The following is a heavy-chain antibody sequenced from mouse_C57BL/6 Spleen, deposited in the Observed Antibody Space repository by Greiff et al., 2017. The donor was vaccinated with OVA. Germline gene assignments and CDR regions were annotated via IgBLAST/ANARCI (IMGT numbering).Heavy chain of an antibody. D-gene: IGHD2-4*01. CDR1: GYTFTSYW. V-gene: IGHV1-61*01. J-gene: IGHJ4*01. CDR2: IYPSDSET. CDR3: ARSGDYPYAMDY. Sequence: QVQLQQSGAELVRPGSSVKLSCKASGYTFTSYWMDWVKQRPGQGLEWIGNIYPSDSETHYNQKFKDKATLTVDKSSSTAYMQLSSLTSEDSAVYYCARSGDYPYAMDYWGQGTSVTVSS.